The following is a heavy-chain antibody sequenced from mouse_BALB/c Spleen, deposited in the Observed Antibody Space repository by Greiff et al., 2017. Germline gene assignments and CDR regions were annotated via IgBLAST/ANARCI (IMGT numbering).Heavy chain of an antibody. D-gene: IGHD2-14*01. Sequence: EVQLQQSGAELVKPGASVKLSCTASGFNIKDTDMHWVKQRPEQGLEWFGRIDPANGTTKYDPKFQGEAIITADTSSNTAYQQLSSLTSEDTAVYDCARSVRVSYWYFDVWGAGTTVTVSS. CDR2: IDPANGTT. J-gene: IGHJ1*01. CDR3: ARSVRVSYWYFDV. V-gene: IGHV14-3*02. CDR1: GFNIKDTD.